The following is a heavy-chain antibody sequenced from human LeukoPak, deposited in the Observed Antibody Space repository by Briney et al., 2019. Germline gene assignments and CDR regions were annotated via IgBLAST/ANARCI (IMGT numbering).Heavy chain of an antibody. CDR3: ARQQPALGYGMDV. Sequence: SETLSLTCTVPGGSISGSSYYWGWIRQPPGKGLEWIGSIYYSGSTYYNPSLKSRVTISVDTSKNQFSLKLSSVTAADTAVYYCARQQPALGYGMDVWGQGTTVTVSS. J-gene: IGHJ6*02. V-gene: IGHV4-39*01. CDR2: IYYSGST. CDR1: GGSISGSSYY. D-gene: IGHD6-13*01.